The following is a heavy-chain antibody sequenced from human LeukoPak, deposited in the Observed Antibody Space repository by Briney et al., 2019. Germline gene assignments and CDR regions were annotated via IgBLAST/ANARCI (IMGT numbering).Heavy chain of an antibody. V-gene: IGHV4-59*01. Sequence: SETLSLTCAVYGGSFSGYYWSWIRQPPGKGLEWIGYIYYSGSTNYNPSLKSRVTISVDTSKNQFSLKLSSVTAADTAVYYCARVPYYDFWSGYKGGEYYFDYWGQGTLVTVSS. CDR2: IYYSGST. J-gene: IGHJ4*02. CDR3: ARVPYYDFWSGYKGGEYYFDY. D-gene: IGHD3-3*01. CDR1: GGSFSGYY.